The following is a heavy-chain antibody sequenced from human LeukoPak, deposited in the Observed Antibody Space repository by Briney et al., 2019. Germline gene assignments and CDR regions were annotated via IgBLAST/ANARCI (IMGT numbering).Heavy chain of an antibody. Sequence: PGRSLRLSCAASGFTFTNYWIHWVRHTPCPGLVWVSRINSDGSSTNYAESVKGRFSISRDNAKNTVYLQMNSLRVEDTAVYFCARDLGYYASGIYYAAWFDAWGQGTLVTVSS. CDR2: INSDGSST. J-gene: IGHJ5*02. CDR1: GFTFTNYW. D-gene: IGHD3-10*01. V-gene: IGHV3-74*01. CDR3: ARDLGYYASGIYYAAWFDA.